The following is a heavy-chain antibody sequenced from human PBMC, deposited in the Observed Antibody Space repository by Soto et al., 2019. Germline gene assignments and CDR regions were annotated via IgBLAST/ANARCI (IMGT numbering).Heavy chain of an antibody. D-gene: IGHD3-22*01. CDR1: GASVTSDDYY. V-gene: IGHV4-30-4*01. CDR2: IYHSGST. CDR3: ARDPIFSYASSGYGGSYFDY. Sequence: PSETLSLTCAVSGASVTSDDYYWSWIRQPPGKGLEWIGYIYHSGSTYYNPSLKSRVSISIDTSQNQFSLKLTSLTAEDTPVYYCARDPIFSYASSGYGGSYFDYWGQGARVT. J-gene: IGHJ4*02.